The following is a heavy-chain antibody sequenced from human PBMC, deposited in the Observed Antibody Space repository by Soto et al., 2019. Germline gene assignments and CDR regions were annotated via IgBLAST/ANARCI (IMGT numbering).Heavy chain of an antibody. J-gene: IGHJ4*02. V-gene: IGHV1-18*01. CDR3: ARGDSGYAFSPFAY. D-gene: IGHD5-12*01. CDR1: GYTFTSYG. CDR2: ISTYNGNT. Sequence: ASVKVSCKASGYTFTSYGISWVRQAPGQGLEWMGWISTYNGNTNYAQNLQGRVTMTTDTSTSTAYMELRSLGSDDAAVYYCARGDSGYAFSPFAYWAQGILVTGSS.